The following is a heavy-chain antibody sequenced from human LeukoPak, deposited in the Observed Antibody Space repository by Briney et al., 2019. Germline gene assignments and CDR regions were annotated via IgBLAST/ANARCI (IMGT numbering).Heavy chain of an antibody. Sequence: GGSLRLSCEASGFTFSIYTMNWVRQAPGKGLEWVSIISAGSRHIYYADSVRGRFTISRDNAKNSLYLQMNSLRAEDTAVYYCARELVPGLFYFDYWGQGTLVTVSS. CDR2: ISAGSRHI. CDR1: GFTFSIYT. CDR3: ARELVPGLFYFDY. J-gene: IGHJ4*02. V-gene: IGHV3-21*01. D-gene: IGHD3-16*01.